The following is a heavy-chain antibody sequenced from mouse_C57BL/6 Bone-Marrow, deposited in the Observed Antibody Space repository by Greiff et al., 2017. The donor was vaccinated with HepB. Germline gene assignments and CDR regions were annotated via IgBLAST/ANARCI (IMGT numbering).Heavy chain of an antibody. CDR1: GYTFTSYW. V-gene: IGHV1-72*01. D-gene: IGHD1-1*01. Sequence: QVQLKQPGAELVKPGASVKLSCKASGYTFTSYWMHWVKQRPGRGLEWIGRIDPNSGGTKYNEKFKSKATLTVDKPSSTAYMQLSSLTSEDSAVYYCARRVGSSPYWYFDVWGTGTTVTVSS. J-gene: IGHJ1*03. CDR3: ARRVGSSPYWYFDV. CDR2: IDPNSGGT.